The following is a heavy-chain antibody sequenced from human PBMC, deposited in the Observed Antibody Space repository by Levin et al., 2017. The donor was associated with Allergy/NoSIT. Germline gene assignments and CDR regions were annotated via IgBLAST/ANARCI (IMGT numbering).Heavy chain of an antibody. CDR3: ARDKGVAALDH. CDR2: IWSDGSQQ. V-gene: IGHV3-33*01. D-gene: IGHD2-15*01. Sequence: GESLKISCEASGIPFSSSGMHWVRQTPGRGPEWVAMIWSDGSQQYYGDSVKGRFTISRDNNKNTVYLQMDSLRAEDTAVYYCARDKGVAALDHWGQGTLVTVTS. CDR1: GIPFSSSG. J-gene: IGHJ4*02.